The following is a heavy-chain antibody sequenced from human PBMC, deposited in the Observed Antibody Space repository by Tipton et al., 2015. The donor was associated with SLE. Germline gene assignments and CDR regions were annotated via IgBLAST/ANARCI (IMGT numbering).Heavy chain of an antibody. Sequence: SLRLSSAASGFTFSRYAMSWVRQAPGKGLEWVSSVSDSGSPTYYADSVKGRFTISRDNSKNTLYLQMNSLRADDTAIYRCAKDSNNWNDVYGMDVWGQGTTVTVSS. CDR1: GFTFSRYA. CDR2: VSDSGSPT. CDR3: AKDSNNWNDVYGMDV. J-gene: IGHJ6*02. V-gene: IGHV3-23*01. D-gene: IGHD1-1*01.